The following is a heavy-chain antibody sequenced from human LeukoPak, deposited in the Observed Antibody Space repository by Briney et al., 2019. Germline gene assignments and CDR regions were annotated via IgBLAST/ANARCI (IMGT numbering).Heavy chain of an antibody. CDR3: ARGGYYDSSGYYYRYYFDY. D-gene: IGHD3-22*01. Sequence: VKLSCKASGYTFPSYGISWVRQAPGQGLEWMGWISAYNGNTNYAQKLQGRVTMTTDTSTSTAYMELRSLRSDDTAVYYCARGGYYDSSGYYYRYYFDYWGQGTLVTVSS. J-gene: IGHJ4*02. V-gene: IGHV1-18*01. CDR1: GYTFPSYG. CDR2: ISAYNGNT.